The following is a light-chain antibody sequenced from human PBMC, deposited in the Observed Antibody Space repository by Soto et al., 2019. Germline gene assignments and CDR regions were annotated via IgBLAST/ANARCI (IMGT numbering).Light chain of an antibody. CDR2: EVS. CDR1: SSDVGSYNR. CDR3: NSYTGSSTYV. V-gene: IGLV2-18*02. J-gene: IGLJ1*01. Sequence: QSVLTQPPSVSGSPGQSLAISSTGTSSDVGSYNRVSWYQQPPGAAPKLMIYEVSNRPSGVPDRFSGSKSGNTASLTISGLQAEDEADYYCNSYTGSSTYVFVTGTKVTVL.